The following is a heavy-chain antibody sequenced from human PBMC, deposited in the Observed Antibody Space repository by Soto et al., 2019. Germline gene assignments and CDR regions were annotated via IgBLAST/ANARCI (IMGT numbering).Heavy chain of an antibody. Sequence: EVQLLESGGGLVQPGGSLRLSCAASGFTFSSYAMNWVRQAPGKGLEWVSVISGSGGSTYYADSVKGRFTIYRDNSKNTLYLQMKSLGAEDTAVYYCAKRASGSCFDYWGQGTLVTVSS. CDR1: GFTFSSYA. CDR2: ISGSGGST. CDR3: AKRASGSCFDY. V-gene: IGHV3-23*01. D-gene: IGHD1-26*01. J-gene: IGHJ4*02.